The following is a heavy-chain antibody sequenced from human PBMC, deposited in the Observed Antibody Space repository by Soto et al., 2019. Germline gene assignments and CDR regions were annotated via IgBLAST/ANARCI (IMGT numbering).Heavy chain of an antibody. CDR2: ISDSSDYI. Sequence: EVQLVESGGGLVKPGGSLRLSCAASGFTFSSYSMNWVRQAPGKGLEWVSSISDSSDYIYYADSVKGRFTISRDNAKNSLYLQMDSLRAEDTAVYCCANHEAAGTFSDYYGMYVWGQGTTVTVSS. D-gene: IGHD6-13*01. V-gene: IGHV3-21*01. CDR3: ANHEAAGTFSDYYGMYV. J-gene: IGHJ6*02. CDR1: GFTFSSYS.